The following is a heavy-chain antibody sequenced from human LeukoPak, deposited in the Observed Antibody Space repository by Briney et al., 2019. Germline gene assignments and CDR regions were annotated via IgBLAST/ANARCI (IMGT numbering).Heavy chain of an antibody. CDR3: ARHMLGGKRSFDS. CDR2: IYYSGST. Sequence: SETLSLTCTVSGGSISSYYWSWIRQPPGKGLEWIGYIYYSGSTNYNPSLKSRVTMSVDTSKNQFSLKLSSVTAADTAVYYCARHMLGGKRSFDSWGQGTLVTVSS. D-gene: IGHD4-23*01. J-gene: IGHJ4*02. CDR1: GGSISSYY. V-gene: IGHV4-59*08.